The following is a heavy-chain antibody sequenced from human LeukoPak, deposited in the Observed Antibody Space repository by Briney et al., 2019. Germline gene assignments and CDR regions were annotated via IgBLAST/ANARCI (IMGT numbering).Heavy chain of an antibody. Sequence: SETLSLTCTVSGGSISSHYWSWIRQPLGKGLEWIGYIYYSGSTNYNPSLKSRVTISVDTSKNQFSLKLSSVTAADTAVYYCARGGGVVVVPAALTPYYYYMDVWGKGTTVTVSS. CDR3: ARGGGVVVVPAALTPYYYYMDV. D-gene: IGHD2-2*01. V-gene: IGHV4-59*11. CDR2: IYYSGST. CDR1: GGSISSHY. J-gene: IGHJ6*03.